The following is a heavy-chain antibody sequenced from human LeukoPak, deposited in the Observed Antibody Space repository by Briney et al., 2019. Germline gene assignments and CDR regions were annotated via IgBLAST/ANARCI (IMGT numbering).Heavy chain of an antibody. D-gene: IGHD6-19*01. Sequence: SETLSLTCTVSGGSISSYYWSWVRQPPGKGLEWIGYIYYSGSTNYNPSLTSRVTISVDTSKNQFSLKLSSVTAADTAVYYCAVVDRIAVAGGFDSFDIWGQGTMVTVSS. CDR2: IYYSGST. V-gene: IGHV4-59*01. J-gene: IGHJ3*02. CDR3: AVVDRIAVAGGFDSFDI. CDR1: GGSISSYY.